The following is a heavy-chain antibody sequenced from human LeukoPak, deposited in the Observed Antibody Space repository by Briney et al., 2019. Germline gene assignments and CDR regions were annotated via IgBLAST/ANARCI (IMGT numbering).Heavy chain of an antibody. CDR2: MYQNALT. CDR3: ARHPGSRDK. J-gene: IGHJ1*01. CDR1: GDSITNAY. V-gene: IGHV4-59*08. Sequence: SSDTLSLTCTVSGDSITNAYWSWIRHPPGKQLEWLGYMYQNALTNYHPSLKSRVTISADTAKNQCSLKLTTMTSSDTAVYYGARHPGSRDKWGQGILVTVSS. D-gene: IGHD5-24*01.